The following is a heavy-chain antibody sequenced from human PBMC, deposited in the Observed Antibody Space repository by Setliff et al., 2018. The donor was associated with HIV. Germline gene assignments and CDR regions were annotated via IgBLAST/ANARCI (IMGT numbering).Heavy chain of an antibody. CDR1: GGSISNGYYY. D-gene: IGHD3-22*01. CDR2: IFYTGSA. V-gene: IGHV4-39*01. J-gene: IGHJ3*02. Sequence: LSLTCTVSGGSISNGYYYWVWIRQPPGKGLEWIGGIFYTGSAHYNPSLKSRVTISVDTSRNQFSMKLSSVTAADTTMYYCARWVTTPTKGAFDIWGQGTVVTVSS. CDR3: ARWVTTPTKGAFDI.